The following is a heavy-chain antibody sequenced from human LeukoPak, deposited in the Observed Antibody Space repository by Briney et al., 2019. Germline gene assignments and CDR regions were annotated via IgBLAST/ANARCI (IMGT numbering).Heavy chain of an antibody. J-gene: IGHJ6*02. Sequence: PGGSLRLSCAASGFTFSSYEMNWVRQAPGKGLEWVSYISRSGNTIYYADSVKGRFTVSRDNAKNSLYLQVNSLRAEDTAVYSCARDKRSAGNYYYGMDVWGQGTTVTVSS. CDR3: ARDKRSAGNYYYGMDV. V-gene: IGHV3-48*03. CDR2: ISRSGNTI. D-gene: IGHD6-13*01. CDR1: GFTFSSYE.